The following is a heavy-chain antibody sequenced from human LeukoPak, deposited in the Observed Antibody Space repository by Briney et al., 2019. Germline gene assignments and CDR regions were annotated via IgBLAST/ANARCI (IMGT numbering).Heavy chain of an antibody. D-gene: IGHD2-2*02. CDR3: ARAAGTKSTVVVPTTIWDAFDI. J-gene: IGHJ3*02. CDR2: IIPLFATA. CDR1: GGTFSSFA. Sequence: ASVKVSCKPSGGTFSSFAINWVRQAPGQGLEWMGGIIPLFATATYPQKFEGRVTITADESTSTAYMELSSLTSEDTAVYYCARAAGTKSTVVVPTTIWDAFDIWGQGTMVTVSS. V-gene: IGHV1-69*13.